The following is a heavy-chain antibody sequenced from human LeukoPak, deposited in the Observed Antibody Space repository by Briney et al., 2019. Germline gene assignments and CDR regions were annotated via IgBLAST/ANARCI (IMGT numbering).Heavy chain of an antibody. D-gene: IGHD3-22*01. CDR2: IYYSGST. Sequence: SETLSLTCTVSGGSISSSSYYWGWIRQPPGKGLEWIGSIYYSGSTYYNPSLKSRVTISVDTSKNQFSLKLSPVTAADTAVYYCARLYYYDSSGYSAFDIWGQGTMVTVSS. CDR1: GGSISSSSYY. J-gene: IGHJ3*02. V-gene: IGHV4-39*01. CDR3: ARLYYYDSSGYSAFDI.